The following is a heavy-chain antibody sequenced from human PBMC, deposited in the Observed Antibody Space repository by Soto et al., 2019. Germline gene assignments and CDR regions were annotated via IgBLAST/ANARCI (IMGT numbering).Heavy chain of an antibody. V-gene: IGHV4-59*01. CDR2: IYYSGST. D-gene: IGHD3-22*01. CDR3: AIVLPEWLSLAGYGMDL. CDR1: GGSISSYY. Sequence: SETLSLTCTVSGGSISSYYWSWIRQPPGKGLEWIGYIYYSGSTNYNPSLKSRVTISVDTSKNQFSLKLSSVTAADTAVYYCAIVLPEWLSLAGYGMDLWGQGSSVTGSS. J-gene: IGHJ6*02.